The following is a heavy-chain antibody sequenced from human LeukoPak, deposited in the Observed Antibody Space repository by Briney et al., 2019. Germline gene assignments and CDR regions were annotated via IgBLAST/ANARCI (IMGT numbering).Heavy chain of an antibody. D-gene: IGHD5-24*01. J-gene: IGHJ5*02. CDR2: IYTSGST. Sequence: SETLSLTCTVSGGSISSGSYYWSWIRQPAGKGLEWIGRIYTSGSTNYNPPLKSRVTISVDTSKNQSSLKLSSVTAADTAVYYCAGLLEMATPWFDPWGQGTLVTVSS. CDR1: GGSISSGSYY. CDR3: AGLLEMATPWFDP. V-gene: IGHV4-61*02.